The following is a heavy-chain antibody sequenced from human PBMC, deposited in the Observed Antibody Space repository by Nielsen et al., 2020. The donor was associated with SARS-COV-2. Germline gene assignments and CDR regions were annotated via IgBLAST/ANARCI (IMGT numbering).Heavy chain of an antibody. CDR2: INAGNGNT. Sequence: WVRQAPGQRLEWMGWINAGNGNTKYSQKCQGRVTITRDTSASTAYMELSSLRSEDTAVYYCARVRCSSTSCYPPDTYGMDVWGQGTTVTVSS. CDR3: ARVRCSSTSCYPPDTYGMDV. V-gene: IGHV1-3*01. J-gene: IGHJ6*02. D-gene: IGHD2-2*01.